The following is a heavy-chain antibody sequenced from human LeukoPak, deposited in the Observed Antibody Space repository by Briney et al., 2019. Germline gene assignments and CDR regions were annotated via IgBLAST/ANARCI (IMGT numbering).Heavy chain of an antibody. D-gene: IGHD3-10*01. CDR3: ARDGESGGIDAFDI. V-gene: IGHV1-2*02. Sequence: ASVKVSCKASGYTFTGYYTHWVRQAPGQGLEWMGWINPNSGGTNYAQKFQGRVTMTRDTSISTAYMELSRLRSDDTAVYYCARDGESGGIDAFDIWGQGTMVTVSS. CDR1: GYTFTGYY. J-gene: IGHJ3*02. CDR2: INPNSGGT.